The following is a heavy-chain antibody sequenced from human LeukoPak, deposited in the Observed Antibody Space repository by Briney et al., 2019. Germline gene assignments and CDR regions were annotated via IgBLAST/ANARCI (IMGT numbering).Heavy chain of an antibody. CDR2: INQSGRT. J-gene: IGHJ3*02. D-gene: IGHD2-2*01. V-gene: IGHV4-34*01. CDR1: GGSFSGYY. Sequence: SETLSLTCAVDGGSFSGYYWSWIRQVRGKGLEWIGEINQSGRTNYNPFFKSRVTISVDTSKNQISLKLSFVTATDTAMYFCARGWFGFWHISYADDNAFDIWGQGTMVTVSS. CDR3: ARGWFGFWHISYADDNAFDI.